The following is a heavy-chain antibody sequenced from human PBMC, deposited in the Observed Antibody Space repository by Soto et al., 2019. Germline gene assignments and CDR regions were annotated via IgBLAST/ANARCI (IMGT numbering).Heavy chain of an antibody. J-gene: IGHJ6*02. CDR2: IYYSGST. V-gene: IGHV4-39*01. D-gene: IGHD3-22*01. CDR1: GGSISSSSYY. CDR3: ARQGTSYYDSSGYYYHYYYGMDV. Sequence: QLQLQESGPGLVKPSETLSLTCTVSGGSISSSSYYWGWIHQPPGKGLEWIGSIYYSGSTYYNPSLKSRVTISVDTSKNQFSLKLSSVTAADTAVYYCARQGTSYYDSSGYYYHYYYGMDVWGQGTTVTVSS.